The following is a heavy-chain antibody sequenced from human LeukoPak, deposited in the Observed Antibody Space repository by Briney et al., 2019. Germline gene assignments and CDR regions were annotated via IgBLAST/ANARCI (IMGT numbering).Heavy chain of an antibody. Sequence: SETLSLTCTVSGGSISSSSYYWGWIRQPPGKGLEWIGGIYYSGSTYYNPSLKSRVTISVDTSKNQFSLKLSSVTAADTAVYYCARPIAQTYCSSTSCPQGWFDPWGQGTLVTVSS. CDR3: ARPIAQTYCSSTSCPQGWFDP. CDR2: IYYSGST. D-gene: IGHD2-2*01. J-gene: IGHJ5*02. CDR1: GGSISSSSYY. V-gene: IGHV4-39*01.